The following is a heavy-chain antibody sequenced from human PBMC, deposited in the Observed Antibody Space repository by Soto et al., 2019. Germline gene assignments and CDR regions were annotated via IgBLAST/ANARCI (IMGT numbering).Heavy chain of an antibody. J-gene: IGHJ4*02. V-gene: IGHV4-39*01. CDR3: ARQAPYYYGSGSYYDNSPDY. D-gene: IGHD3-10*01. Sequence: SETLSLTCTVSGGSISSSSYYWGWIRQPPGKGLEWIGSIYYSGSTYYNPSLKSRVTISVDTSKNQFSLKLSSVTAADTAVYYCARQAPYYYGSGSYYDNSPDYWGRGTLVTVSS. CDR1: GGSISSSSYY. CDR2: IYYSGST.